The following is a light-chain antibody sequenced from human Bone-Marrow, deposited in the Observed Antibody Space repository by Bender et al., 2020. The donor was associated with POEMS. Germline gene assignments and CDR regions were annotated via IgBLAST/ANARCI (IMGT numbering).Light chain of an antibody. V-gene: IGLV2-14*02. CDR2: EDS. CDR3: SSYISSRVV. CDR1: SYSDVGSYNV. Sequence: QSALTQPASVSGSPGQSITISCSGTSYSDVGSYNVVSWYQQHPGKAPKLILYEDSKRPSGVSHRFSGSKSGNTASLTISGLQTEDEGDYYCSSYISSRVVFGGGTKLTVL. J-gene: IGLJ3*02.